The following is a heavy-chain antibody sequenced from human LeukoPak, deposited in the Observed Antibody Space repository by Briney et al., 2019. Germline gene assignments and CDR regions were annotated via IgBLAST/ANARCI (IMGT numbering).Heavy chain of an antibody. D-gene: IGHD2-8*01. Sequence: GGSLRLSCAASGFTFSSYAMHWVRQAPGKGLEWVAVISYDGSNKYYADSVKGRFTISRDNSKNTLYLQMNSLRAEDTAVYYCARDPLGYCTNGVCHGPAIAFDYWGQGTLVTVSS. CDR2: ISYDGSNK. V-gene: IGHV3-30*04. CDR1: GFTFSSYA. CDR3: ARDPLGYCTNGVCHGPAIAFDY. J-gene: IGHJ4*02.